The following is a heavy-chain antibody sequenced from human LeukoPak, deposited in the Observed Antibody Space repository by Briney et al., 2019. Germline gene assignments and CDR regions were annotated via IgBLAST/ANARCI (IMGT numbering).Heavy chain of an antibody. V-gene: IGHV4-39*07. CDR1: GGSISSSSYY. J-gene: IGHJ6*03. D-gene: IGHD2-2*01. CDR3: ARAIGYCSSTSCYYMDV. Sequence: SETLSLTCTVSGGSISSSSYYWGCIRQPPGKGLECIGSIYYSGSTYYNPSLKSRVTISVDTSKNQFSLKLSSVTAADTAVYYCARAIGYCSSTSCYYMDVWGKGTTVTVSS. CDR2: IYYSGST.